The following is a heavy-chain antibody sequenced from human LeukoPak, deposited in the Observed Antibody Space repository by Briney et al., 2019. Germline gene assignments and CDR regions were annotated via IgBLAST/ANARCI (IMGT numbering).Heavy chain of an antibody. CDR2: IYYSGST. Sequence: SETLPLTCTVSGGSISSSSYYWGWIRQPPGKGLEWIGSIYYSGSTYYNPSLKSRVTISVDTSKNQFSLKLSSVTAADTAVYYCARNPYSDDFWSGYPNWFDPWGQGTLVTVSS. CDR1: GGSISSSSYY. D-gene: IGHD3-3*01. CDR3: ARNPYSDDFWSGYPNWFDP. V-gene: IGHV4-39*01. J-gene: IGHJ5*02.